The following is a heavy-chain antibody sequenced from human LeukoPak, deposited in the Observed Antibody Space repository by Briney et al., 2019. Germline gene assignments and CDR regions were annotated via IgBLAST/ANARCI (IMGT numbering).Heavy chain of an antibody. CDR3: ARTSLTVTILFDY. V-gene: IGHV1-8*01. J-gene: IGHJ4*02. Sequence: GASVKVSCKASGYTFTSYDINWVRQATGQGLEWMGWMNPNSGNTGYAQKFQGRVTMTRNTSISTAYMELSSLRSEDTAVYYCARTSLTVTILFDYWGQGTLVTVSS. D-gene: IGHD4-17*01. CDR2: MNPNSGNT. CDR1: GYTFTSYD.